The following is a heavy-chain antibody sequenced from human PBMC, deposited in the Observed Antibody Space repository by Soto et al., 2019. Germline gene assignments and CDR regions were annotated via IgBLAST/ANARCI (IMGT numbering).Heavy chain of an antibody. CDR3: AHPIRGRLGY. Sequence: QITLTESGPTLVKPTQTLTLTCAFSGFSLTTSGVGVAWIRQPPGKALECLGIIYWDDDKRYSPSLRSRLTITKDTSKNQVVLTVTDMDPVDTRTYFCAHPIRGRLGYWGQGALVTVSS. CDR1: GFSLTTSGVG. CDR2: IYWDDDK. D-gene: IGHD5-12*01. J-gene: IGHJ4*02. V-gene: IGHV2-5*02.